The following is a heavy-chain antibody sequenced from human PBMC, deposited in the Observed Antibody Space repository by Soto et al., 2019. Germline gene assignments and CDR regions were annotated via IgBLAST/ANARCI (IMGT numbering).Heavy chain of an antibody. Sequence: SETLSLTCTVSGGSVSSGSYYWSWIRQPPGKGLEWIGSIYYSGSTYYNPSLKSRVTISVDTSKNQFSLKLSSVTAADTAVYYCARYYSSFNYWGQGTLVNVS. CDR3: ARYYSSFNY. D-gene: IGHD6-19*01. J-gene: IGHJ4*02. V-gene: IGHV4-39*01. CDR1: GGSVSSGSYY. CDR2: IYYSGST.